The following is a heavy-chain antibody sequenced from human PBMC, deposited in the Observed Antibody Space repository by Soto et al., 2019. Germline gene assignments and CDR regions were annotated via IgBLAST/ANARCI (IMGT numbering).Heavy chain of an antibody. J-gene: IGHJ4*02. CDR2: ISGSSGDT. Sequence: QVQLVESGGGLVKPGGSLRLSCEASGFTFSAYYMNWIRQAPGKGLEWVSYISGSSGDTNDADSVRGRFTISRDNTKNPLYRKMNSLRADDTAIYYCVRTPREPDYWGQGTLVTVSS. CDR1: GFTFSAYY. CDR3: VRTPREPDY. D-gene: IGHD1-26*01. V-gene: IGHV3-11*06.